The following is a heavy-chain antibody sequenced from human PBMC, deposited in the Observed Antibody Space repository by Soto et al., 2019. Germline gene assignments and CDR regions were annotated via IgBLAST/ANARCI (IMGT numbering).Heavy chain of an antibody. CDR2: VNPILSMS. D-gene: IGHD3-10*01. Sequence: QVQLVQSGAELKKPGSSVKVSCKASGDTFSFYTINWVRQAPGLGLEWMGRVNPILSMSNYAQKFKGRVTMTEDKSTSTAYMELRSLRSEDTAFYYCATSYGSGYRAFDYWGQGALVTVSS. CDR1: GDTFSFYT. CDR3: ATSYGSGYRAFDY. J-gene: IGHJ4*02. V-gene: IGHV1-69*02.